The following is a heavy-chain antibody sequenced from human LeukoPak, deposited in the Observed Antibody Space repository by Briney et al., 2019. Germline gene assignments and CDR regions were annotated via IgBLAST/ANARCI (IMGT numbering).Heavy chain of an antibody. V-gene: IGHV3-48*03. CDR1: GFTFSSYE. J-gene: IGHJ4*02. Sequence: GGSLRLSCAASGFTFSSYEMNWVRQAPGKELEWVSKISSSGSAIYYADSVKGRFTISRDNAKSTLYLQMNSLRAEDTAVYYCARGGSLGYWGQGTLVTVSS. CDR3: ARGGSLGY. D-gene: IGHD6-19*01. CDR2: ISSSGSAI.